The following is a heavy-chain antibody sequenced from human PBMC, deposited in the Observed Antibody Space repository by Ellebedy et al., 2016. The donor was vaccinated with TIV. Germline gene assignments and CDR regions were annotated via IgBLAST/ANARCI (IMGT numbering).Heavy chain of an antibody. CDR2: INHIGRI. J-gene: IGHJ5*02. V-gene: IGHV4-34*01. CDR3: AREEVAGEYLDP. D-gene: IGHD2/OR15-2a*01. CDR1: AGSFNGYY. Sequence: MPSETLSLTCAVYAGSFNGYYWSWIRQPLGKGLEWIGEINHIGRITYNPSLVSRVIITADTSKNQFSLKLRSVTAADTAVYYCAREEVAGEYLDPWGQGTLVTVSS.